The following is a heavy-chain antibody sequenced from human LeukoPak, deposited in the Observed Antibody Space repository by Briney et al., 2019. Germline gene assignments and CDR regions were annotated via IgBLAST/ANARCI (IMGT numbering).Heavy chain of an antibody. V-gene: IGHV1-2*02. CDR3: ARGVVVPAAMNYYYYYYMDV. J-gene: IGHJ6*03. Sequence: ASVKVSCKASGYTFTGYYMHWVRQAPGQGLEWMGWINPNSGGTNYAQKFQGRVTMTRDTSISTAYMELSRLRSDDTAVYYYARGVVVPAAMNYYYYYYMDVWGKGTTVTVSS. CDR2: INPNSGGT. D-gene: IGHD2-2*01. CDR1: GYTFTGYY.